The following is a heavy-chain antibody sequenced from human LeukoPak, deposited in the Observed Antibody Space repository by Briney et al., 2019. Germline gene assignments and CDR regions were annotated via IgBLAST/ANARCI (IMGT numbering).Heavy chain of an antibody. J-gene: IGHJ3*02. CDR1: GFTFSSYR. V-gene: IGHV3-21*01. CDR3: ARGLGVPDAFDI. D-gene: IGHD1-26*01. CDR2: ISSSSSYI. Sequence: PGGSLRLSCAASGFTFSSYRMNWVRQAPGKGLEWVSSISSSSSYIYSADSMKGRFTISRDNAKNSLYLQMNSLRAEDTAVYYCARGLGVPDAFDIWGPGTMVTVSS.